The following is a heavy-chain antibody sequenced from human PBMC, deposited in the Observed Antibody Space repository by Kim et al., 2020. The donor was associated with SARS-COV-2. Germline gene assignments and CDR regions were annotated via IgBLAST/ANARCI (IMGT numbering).Heavy chain of an antibody. CDR3: AGDRLVRGVNYYYYMDV. V-gene: IGHV4-59*01. Sequence: LKSRVTISVDTSKNQFSLKLSSVTAADTDVYYCAGDRLVRGVNYYYYMDVWGKGTTVTVSS. D-gene: IGHD3-10*01. J-gene: IGHJ6*03.